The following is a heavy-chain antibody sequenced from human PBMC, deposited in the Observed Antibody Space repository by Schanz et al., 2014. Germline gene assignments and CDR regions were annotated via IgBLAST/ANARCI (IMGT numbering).Heavy chain of an antibody. CDR1: GGTFSSYA. Sequence: QVQLVQSGAEVKEPGASVKVSCKASGGTFSSYAFGWVRQAPGQGFEWVGSIIPPLRQTRYAQKFEERVIITADTSTTTVYMDLASLTSDDTAVYFCARIIDGDYLYWGQGTLVTVSS. D-gene: IGHD4-17*01. V-gene: IGHV1-69*09. CDR3: ARIIDGDYLY. CDR2: IIPPLRQT. J-gene: IGHJ4*02.